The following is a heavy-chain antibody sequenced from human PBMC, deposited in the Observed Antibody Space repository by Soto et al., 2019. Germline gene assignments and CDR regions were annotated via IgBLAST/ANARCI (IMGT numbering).Heavy chain of an antibody. CDR2: NYHSGTT. J-gene: IGHJ4*02. Sequence: PSETLSLTCAVSGVTLSTYYWSWIRLPPGKGLEWIGYNYHSGTTNYNPSLKSRVTISVDTSKNQFSLRLTSVTVADAAIYYCVREAYIGYGHAIDHWGQGTLVTVSS. CDR3: VREAYIGYGHAIDH. D-gene: IGHD5-12*01. CDR1: GVTLSTYY. V-gene: IGHV4-59*01.